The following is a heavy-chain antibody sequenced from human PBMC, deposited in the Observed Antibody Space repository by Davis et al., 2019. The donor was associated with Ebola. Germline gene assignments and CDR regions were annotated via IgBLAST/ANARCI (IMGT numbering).Heavy chain of an antibody. J-gene: IGHJ4*02. V-gene: IGHV7-4-1*02. CDR2: INTNTGNP. Sequence: AASVKVSCKASGYTFTTYAINWVRQAPGQGLEWMGWINTNTGNPTYAHGFTGRFVFSLDTSVSTAYLQISGLKAEDTAVYYCARVYGGNSGSNFDYWGQGTLVTVSS. CDR3: ARVYGGNSGSNFDY. CDR1: GYTFTTYA. D-gene: IGHD4-23*01.